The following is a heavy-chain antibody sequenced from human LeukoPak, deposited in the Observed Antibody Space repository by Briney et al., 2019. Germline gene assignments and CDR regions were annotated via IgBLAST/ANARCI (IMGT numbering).Heavy chain of an antibody. Sequence: GASVKVSCKASGYTFTNYYMHWVRQAPGQGLEWMGMINPSDDTTKYAQKFQGRVTMTRDTSTSTVYMELSSLASNDTAVYYCGRHVRSIEAAGLFYYYGVDVWGQGTTVTVYS. CDR3: GRHVRSIEAAGLFYYYGVDV. J-gene: IGHJ6*02. D-gene: IGHD6-13*01. V-gene: IGHV1-46*01. CDR1: GYTFTNYY. CDR2: INPSDDTT.